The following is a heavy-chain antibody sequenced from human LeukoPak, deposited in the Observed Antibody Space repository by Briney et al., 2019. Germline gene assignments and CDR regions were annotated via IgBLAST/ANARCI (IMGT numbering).Heavy chain of an antibody. D-gene: IGHD3-16*02. CDR2: MNPNSGNT. CDR1: GYTFTSYD. Sequence: ASVKVSCKASGYTFTSYDINWVRQATGQGLEWMGWMNPNSGNTGYAQKFQGRVTMTRDTSISTAYMELSRLRSDDTAVYYCARASMITFGGVIVPEYDYFDYWGQGTLVTVSS. CDR3: ARASMITFGGVIVPEYDYFDY. J-gene: IGHJ4*02. V-gene: IGHV1-8*01.